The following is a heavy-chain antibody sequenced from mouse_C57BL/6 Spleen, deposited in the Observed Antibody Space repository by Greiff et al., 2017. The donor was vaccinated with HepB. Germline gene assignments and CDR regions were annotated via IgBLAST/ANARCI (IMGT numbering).Heavy chain of an antibody. CDR1: GFTFSDYG. CDR3: ARQKGSSGGYFDY. D-gene: IGHD1-1*01. Sequence: EVKLMESGGGLVKPGGSLKLSCAASGFTFSDYGMHWVRQAPEKGLDWVAYISSGSSTIYYADTVKGRFTISRANAKNTLFLQMTSLRSEDTAMYYCARQKGSSGGYFDYWGQGTTLTVSS. V-gene: IGHV5-17*01. J-gene: IGHJ2*01. CDR2: ISSGSSTI.